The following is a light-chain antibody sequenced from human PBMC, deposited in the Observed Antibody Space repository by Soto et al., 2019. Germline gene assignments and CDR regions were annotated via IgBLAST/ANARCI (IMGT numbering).Light chain of an antibody. Sequence: DIQMTQSPSTLSASVGDRVTITCRASQSISSWLAWYQQKPGKAPKLLIYKASSLESGVPSRFSGSGSGTEFPLTLSRLEPDDFATYYCQQYNSYPGTFGQGTKLEIK. CDR3: QQYNSYPGT. CDR1: QSISSW. V-gene: IGKV1-5*03. J-gene: IGKJ1*01. CDR2: KAS.